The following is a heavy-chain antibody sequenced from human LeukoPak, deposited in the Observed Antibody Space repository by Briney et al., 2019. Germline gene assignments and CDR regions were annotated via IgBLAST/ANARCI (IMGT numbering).Heavy chain of an antibody. D-gene: IGHD2-21*01. CDR2: ISWNSGNI. CDR1: GYTFDDHA. V-gene: IGHV3-9*01. CDR3: ARDVWRRAFNYGMDV. Sequence: PGGSLRLSCAASGYTFDDHAMHWVRQVPGKGLEWVSGISWNSGNIGYAESVKGRFTISRDNAKNSLYLQMDGLRTEDTALYVCARDVWRRAFNYGMDVWGQGTTVAVSS. J-gene: IGHJ6*02.